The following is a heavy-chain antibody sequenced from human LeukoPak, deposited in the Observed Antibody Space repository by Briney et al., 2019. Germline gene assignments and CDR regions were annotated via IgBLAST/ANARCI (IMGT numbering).Heavy chain of an antibody. Sequence: GGSLRLSCAASGFTVSSNYMNWVRQAPGKGLEWVSVIYSGGDTYYADSMKGRFTISRDNSKNTLYLQMNSLRAEDTAVCYCARVKRDGYTFFPYWGQGTLVTVSS. D-gene: IGHD5-24*01. J-gene: IGHJ4*02. V-gene: IGHV3-66*01. CDR2: IYSGGDT. CDR3: ARVKRDGYTFFPY. CDR1: GFTVSSNY.